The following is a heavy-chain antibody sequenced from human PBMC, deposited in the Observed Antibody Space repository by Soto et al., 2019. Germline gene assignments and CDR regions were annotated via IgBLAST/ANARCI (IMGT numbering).Heavy chain of an antibody. CDR3: VHSRCGGDCRRPYSSHYYYGMDV. CDR2: IYWDDDK. V-gene: IGHV2-5*02. J-gene: IGHJ6*02. CDR1: GFSLSTGGLG. D-gene: IGHD2-21*02. Sequence: QITLKESGPTLVKPTQTLTLTCTFSGFSLSTGGLGVGWIRQPPGEALEWLALIYWDDDKRYSPSLRSRLTITKDTSKNQVVLIMTNMDPVYTATYYCVHSRCGGDCRRPYSSHYYYGMDVWGQGTTVTVSS.